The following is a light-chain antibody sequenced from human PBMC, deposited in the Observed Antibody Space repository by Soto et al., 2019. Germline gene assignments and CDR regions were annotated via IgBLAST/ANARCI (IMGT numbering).Light chain of an antibody. Sequence: EILLTQSPDTLSLSPGERATLSCRASQSVSSSYLAWYQQKPGQAPRLLIYGASSRATGIPDRFSGSGSGTDFTLTISRLEPEDFAVYYCQQYGSSPTTFGQGTKVDIK. CDR2: GAS. CDR1: QSVSSSY. CDR3: QQYGSSPTT. V-gene: IGKV3-20*01. J-gene: IGKJ1*01.